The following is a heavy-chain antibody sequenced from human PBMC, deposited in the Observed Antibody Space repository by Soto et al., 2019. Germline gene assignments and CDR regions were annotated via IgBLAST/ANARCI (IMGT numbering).Heavy chain of an antibody. CDR3: ARVGGVEENYYYYHGMDV. V-gene: IGHV1-8*01. D-gene: IGHD2-8*01. CDR1: GYTLTSHD. CDR2: TNPNRGYT. Sequence: QVQLVQSGAEVKKPGASVRVSCKASGYTLTSHDLNCVRQAPGQGLEWMGWTNPNRGYTVYAQKFQGRVTSTRNKSISTAYMELSSLRSEDTAVYYCARVGGVEENYYYYHGMDVWGQGTTGTVSS. J-gene: IGHJ6*02.